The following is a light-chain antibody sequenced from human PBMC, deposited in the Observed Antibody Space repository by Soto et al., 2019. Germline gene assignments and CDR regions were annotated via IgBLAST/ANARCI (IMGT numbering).Light chain of an antibody. J-gene: IGKJ2*01. CDR3: HQYSNSPT. CDR1: QRITGSS. Sequence: VLTQSPGTLSLSPGDRATLSCRASQRITGSSLAWYQQKPGQSPRFLIFGASSRASGVPDRFSGNGSGADFTLTISRLEPEDSAVYHCHQYSNSPTFGPGTKLEI. CDR2: GAS. V-gene: IGKV3-20*01.